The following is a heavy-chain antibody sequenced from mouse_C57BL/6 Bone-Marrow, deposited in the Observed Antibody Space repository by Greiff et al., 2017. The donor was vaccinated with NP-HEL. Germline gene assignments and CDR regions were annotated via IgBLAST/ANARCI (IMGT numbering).Heavy chain of an antibody. J-gene: IGHJ2*01. CDR2: IYPGDGDT. CDR3: AREGGPSYFDY. V-gene: IGHV1-82*01. Sequence: QVQLQQSGPELVKPGASVKISCKASGYAFSSSWMNWVKQRPGKGLEWIGRIYPGDGDTNYNGKLKGKATLTADKSSSTAYMQLSSLTSEDSAVYFCAREGGPSYFDYWGQGTTLTVSS. CDR1: GYAFSSSW.